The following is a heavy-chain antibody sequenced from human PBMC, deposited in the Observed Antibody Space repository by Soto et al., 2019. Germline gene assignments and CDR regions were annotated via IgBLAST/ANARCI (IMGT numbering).Heavy chain of an antibody. CDR3: ARDMSRYDSWSGYVSTTNWFDP. V-gene: IGHV4-31*03. CDR1: GDSISSGGYY. CDR2: IFYSGSA. J-gene: IGHJ5*02. Sequence: PSETLSLTCIVSGDSISSGGYYWSCMRQHPVKGLEWIGYIFYSGSAFYNPSLKGRVTISVETSENRFSLRLNSVTAADTAVYYCARDMSRYDSWSGYVSTTNWFDPWGQGALVTVSS. D-gene: IGHD3-3*01.